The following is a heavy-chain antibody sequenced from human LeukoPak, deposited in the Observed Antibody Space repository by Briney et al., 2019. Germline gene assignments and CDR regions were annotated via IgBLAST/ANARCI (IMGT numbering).Heavy chain of an antibody. CDR1: GGTFSIYA. Sequence: SVKVSFKASGGTFSIYAISWVRQAPGQGLEWMGGIIPIFGTANYAQKFQGRVTITTDESTSTAYMELSSLRSEDTAVYYCARDGRTVRAVRGVIGSWFDPWGQGTLVTVSS. J-gene: IGHJ5*02. CDR3: ARDGRTVRAVRGVIGSWFDP. D-gene: IGHD3-10*01. V-gene: IGHV1-69*05. CDR2: IIPIFGTA.